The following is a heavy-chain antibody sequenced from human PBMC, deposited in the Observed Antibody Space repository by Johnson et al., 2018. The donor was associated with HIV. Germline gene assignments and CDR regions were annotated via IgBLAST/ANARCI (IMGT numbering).Heavy chain of an antibody. D-gene: IGHD4-17*01. CDR3: ARSMTTVTVAFDI. J-gene: IGHJ3*02. CDR1: GFTFSSYA. Sequence: QVQLVESGGGLIQPGGSLRLSCAASGFTFSSYAMHWVRQAPGKGLEWVAVISYDGSNKYYADSVKGRFTISRDNSKNTLYLQMNSLRAEDTAVYYCARSMTTVTVAFDIWGQGTMVTVSS. CDR2: ISYDGSNK. V-gene: IGHV3-30-3*01.